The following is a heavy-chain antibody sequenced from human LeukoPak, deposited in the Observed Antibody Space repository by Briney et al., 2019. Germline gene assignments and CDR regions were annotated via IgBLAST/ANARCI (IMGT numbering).Heavy chain of an antibody. CDR1: GGSISSYY. D-gene: IGHD2-2*02. Sequence: SETLSLTCTVSGGSISSYYWSWIRQPPGKGLEWIGYIYYSGSSNYNSALKSRVTVSADTSKSQFSLKLSSVTAADTAVYYCARIGGIPLGSFDIWGQGTMVTVSS. CDR2: IYYSGSS. J-gene: IGHJ3*02. CDR3: ARIGGIPLGSFDI. V-gene: IGHV4-59*01.